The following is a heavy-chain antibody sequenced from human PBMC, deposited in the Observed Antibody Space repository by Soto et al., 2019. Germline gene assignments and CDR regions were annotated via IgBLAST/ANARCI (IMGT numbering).Heavy chain of an antibody. Sequence: EVQLLESGGGLVQPGGSLRLSCSASGFTFGNYAMRWVRQAPGQGLEWVSGITAGGGTTDYADSVKGRFTISRDNSKNTAYLQMSSLRVEDTAVYYCAKARRVYGSTWFFFAFWGQGTLVTVSS. D-gene: IGHD2-2*01. CDR3: AKARRVYGSTWFFFAF. V-gene: IGHV3-23*01. J-gene: IGHJ4*02. CDR2: ITAGGGTT. CDR1: GFTFGNYA.